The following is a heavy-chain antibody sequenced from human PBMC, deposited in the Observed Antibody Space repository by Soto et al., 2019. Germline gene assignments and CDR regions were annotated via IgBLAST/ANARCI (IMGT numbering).Heavy chain of an antibody. V-gene: IGHV3-9*01. CDR1: GFRFVDYG. J-gene: IGHJ4*02. Sequence: GGSLRLSCEVSGFRFVDYGMHWVRQAPGKGLEWIAGISRDSRSISYGASMKGRFTISRDNAKNSLYLQLNSLRADDTAFYYCVKDALTTVAYYFDYWGQGALVTVSA. D-gene: IGHD4-17*01. CDR2: ISRDSRSI. CDR3: VKDALTTVAYYFDY.